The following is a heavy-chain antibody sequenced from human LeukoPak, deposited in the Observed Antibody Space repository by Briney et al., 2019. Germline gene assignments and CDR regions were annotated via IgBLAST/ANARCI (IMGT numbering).Heavy chain of an antibody. D-gene: IGHD3-10*02. V-gene: IGHV4-59*01. CDR1: GGSISSYS. CDR2: IYYSGST. Sequence: KPSETPSLTCTVSGGSISSYSWSWIRQPPGKGLEWIGYIYYSGSTNYNPSLKSRVTISVDTSKNQFSLKLSSVTAADTAVYYCARDLSFVRGVPLAFDIWGQGTMVTVSS. CDR3: ARDLSFVRGVPLAFDI. J-gene: IGHJ3*02.